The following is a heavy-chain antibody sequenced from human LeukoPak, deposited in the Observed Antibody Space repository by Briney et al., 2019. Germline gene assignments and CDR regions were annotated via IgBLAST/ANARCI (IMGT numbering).Heavy chain of an antibody. D-gene: IGHD2-21*02. J-gene: IGHJ3*02. V-gene: IGHV4-4*02. CDR3: AGAYCGGDCYSGRAFDI. CDR2: VYYSGST. Sequence: GSLRLSCAASGFTFSSYWMSWVRQAPGKGLEWIGSVYYSGSTYYNPSLKSRVTISVDKSKNQFSLKLSSVTAADTAVYYCAGAYCGGDCYSGRAFDIWGQGTMVTVSS. CDR1: GFTFSSYW.